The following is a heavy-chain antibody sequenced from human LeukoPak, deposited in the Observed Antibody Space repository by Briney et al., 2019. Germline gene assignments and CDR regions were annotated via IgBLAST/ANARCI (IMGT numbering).Heavy chain of an antibody. J-gene: IGHJ4*02. CDR3: ARGLIKGIAVAGSG. CDR2: INHSGST. CDR1: GASLSGYY. Sequence: SETLSLTCAVYGASLSGYYWSWIRQSPGKGLEWIGEINHSGSTNYNPSLKSRVTISVDTSKNQFSLKLRSVTAADTAVYYCARGLIKGIAVAGSGWGQGTLVTVSS. V-gene: IGHV4-34*01. D-gene: IGHD6-19*01.